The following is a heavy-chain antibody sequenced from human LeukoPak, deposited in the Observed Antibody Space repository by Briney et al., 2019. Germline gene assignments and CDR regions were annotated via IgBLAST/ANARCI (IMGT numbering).Heavy chain of an antibody. D-gene: IGHD6-13*01. CDR1: GFTFSMSA. CDR3: ARGRAGIAAAGFDY. J-gene: IGHJ4*02. CDR2: ISFDGGNK. Sequence: SGGSLRLSRATSGFTFSMSAMHWVRLAPGKGLDWVAVISFDGGNKFYADSVKGRFSISRDNSKNTLYLQMNSLGLDDTAVYFCARGRAGIAAAGFDYWGQGTLVTVSS. V-gene: IGHV3-30-3*01.